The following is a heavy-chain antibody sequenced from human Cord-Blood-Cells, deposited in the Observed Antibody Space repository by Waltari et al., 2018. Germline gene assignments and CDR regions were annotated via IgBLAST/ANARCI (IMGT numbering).Heavy chain of an antibody. CDR3: ARKATGVRFDY. CDR2: IYYSGST. V-gene: IGHV4-39*01. Sequence: QLQLQESGPGLVKPSETLSLTCTVSGGSISSSSYYWGWFRQPPGKGLEWIGSIYYSGSTYYNPSLKSRVTISVDTSKNQFSLKLSSVTAADTAVYYCARKATGVRFDYWGQGTLVTVSS. CDR1: GGSISSSSYY. J-gene: IGHJ4*02. D-gene: IGHD7-27*01.